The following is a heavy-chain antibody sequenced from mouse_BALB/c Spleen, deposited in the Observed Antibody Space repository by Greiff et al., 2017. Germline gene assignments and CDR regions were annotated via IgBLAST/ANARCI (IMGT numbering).Heavy chain of an antibody. V-gene: IGHV1S29*02. Sequence: EVHLVESGPELVKPGASVKISCKASGYTFTDYNMHWVKQSHGKSLEWIGYIYPYNGGTGYNQKFKSKATLTVDNSSSTAYMELRSLTSEDSAVYYCARGTGNAMDYWGQGTSVTVSS. J-gene: IGHJ4*01. CDR3: ARGTGNAMDY. D-gene: IGHD3-3*01. CDR1: GYTFTDYN. CDR2: IYPYNGGT.